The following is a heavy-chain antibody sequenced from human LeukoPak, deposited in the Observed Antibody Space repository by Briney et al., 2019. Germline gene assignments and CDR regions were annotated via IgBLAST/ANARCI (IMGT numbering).Heavy chain of an antibody. Sequence: PGGSLRLSCAASGFTFSSYSMNWVRQAQGKGLEWVSSISSSGSYISYPDSVKGRFTISRDNAKNALFLQMNSLRAEDTAVYYCARVGCRGGSCSSRGDYYYGMDVWGQGTTVTVSS. CDR1: GFTFSSYS. CDR2: ISSSGSYI. CDR3: ARVGCRGGSCSSRGDYYYGMDV. J-gene: IGHJ6*02. V-gene: IGHV3-21*01. D-gene: IGHD2-15*01.